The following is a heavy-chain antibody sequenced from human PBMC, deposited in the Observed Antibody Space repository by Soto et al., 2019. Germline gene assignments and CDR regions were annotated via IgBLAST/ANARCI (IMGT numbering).Heavy chain of an antibody. Sequence: SETLSLTCAVYGGSFSGYYWSWIRQPPGKGLEWIGEINHSGSTNYNPSLKSRVTISVDTSKNQFSLKLSSVTAADTAVYYCARSTGYYDFWSGYYKALTGFDYWGQGTLVTVSS. CDR2: INHSGST. J-gene: IGHJ4*02. D-gene: IGHD3-3*01. V-gene: IGHV4-34*01. CDR3: ARSTGYYDFWSGYYKALTGFDY. CDR1: GGSFSGYY.